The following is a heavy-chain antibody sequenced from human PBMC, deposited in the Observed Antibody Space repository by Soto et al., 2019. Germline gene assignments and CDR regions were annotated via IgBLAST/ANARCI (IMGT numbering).Heavy chain of an antibody. D-gene: IGHD5-18*01. CDR1: GFTFTSYA. CDR3: AKGDTTMITDYYAMDV. V-gene: IGHV3-23*01. Sequence: GGSLRLSCAVSGFTFTSYAMTWVRQAPGRGLEWVSAISGSGGSEFYADSVKGRFTISRDNSKNTLYLQMKSLRAEDTALYYCAKGDTTMITDYYAMDVWGQGTTVTVSS. J-gene: IGHJ6*02. CDR2: ISGSGGSE.